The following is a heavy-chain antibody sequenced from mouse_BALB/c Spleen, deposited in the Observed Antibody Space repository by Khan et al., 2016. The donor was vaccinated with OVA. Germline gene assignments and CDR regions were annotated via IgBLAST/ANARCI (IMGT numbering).Heavy chain of an antibody. V-gene: IGHV1S137*01. CDR1: GYTFTDFT. CDR2: ISIYYDNT. Sequence: QVQLKESGAELVRPGVSVKISCKGSGYTFTDFTLHWVKQSHAMSLEWIGVISIYYDNTNYNQKFKGKATMTVDKSSSTAYMELARLTSEDSAIYYCARGGQWLRRGGGNSDYWGQGTTLTVSS. D-gene: IGHD2-2*01. J-gene: IGHJ2*01. CDR3: ARGGQWLRRGGGNSDY.